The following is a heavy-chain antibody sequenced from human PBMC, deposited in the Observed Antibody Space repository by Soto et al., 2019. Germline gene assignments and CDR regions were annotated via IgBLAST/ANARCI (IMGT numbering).Heavy chain of an antibody. CDR2: IWYDGNNQ. Sequence: QVQLVESGGGVVQPGRSLRLSCAASGFTFSTYGMHWVRQAPGKGLEWVAVIWYDGNNQYYADSVKGRFTISRDSSKNTLYLQMNSLRAEDTAVYYCARGYCSGGSCYFGPFDYWGQGTLVTVSS. CDR3: ARGYCSGGSCYFGPFDY. D-gene: IGHD2-15*01. J-gene: IGHJ4*02. CDR1: GFTFSTYG. V-gene: IGHV3-33*01.